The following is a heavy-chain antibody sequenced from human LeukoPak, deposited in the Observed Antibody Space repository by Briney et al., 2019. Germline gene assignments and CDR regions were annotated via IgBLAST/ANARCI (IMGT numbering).Heavy chain of an antibody. CDR3: ASAAGWEFGY. Sequence: GGSLRLSCVASVSSRLTRWMNWVRQAPGKGLEWVDIIKEDGSDKYYVDSVKGRFTISRDNAKNSVYLQMNSLRVEDTAVYYCASAAGWEFGYWGQGTLVTVSS. D-gene: IGHD1-26*01. CDR2: IKEDGSDK. V-gene: IGHV3-7*01. J-gene: IGHJ4*02. CDR1: VSSRLTRW.